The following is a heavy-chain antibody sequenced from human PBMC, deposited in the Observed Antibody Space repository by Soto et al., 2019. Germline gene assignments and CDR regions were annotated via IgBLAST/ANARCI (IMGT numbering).Heavy chain of an antibody. Sequence: PSETLSLTCTFSGCSISSYYWSWIRQPPGKGLEWIGYIYYSGSTNYNPSLKSRVTISVDTSKNQFSLKLSSVTAADTAVYYCATQTIAAGYWGQGTLVTVSS. J-gene: IGHJ4*02. V-gene: IGHV4-59*08. CDR1: GCSISSYY. CDR3: ATQTIAAGY. D-gene: IGHD6-25*01. CDR2: IYYSGST.